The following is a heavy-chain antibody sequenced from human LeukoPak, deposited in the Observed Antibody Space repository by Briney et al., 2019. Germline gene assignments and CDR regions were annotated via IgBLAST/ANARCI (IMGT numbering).Heavy chain of an antibody. Sequence: GGSLRLSCAASGFTFSAYWMSWVRQAPGKGLDWVANIKQDGSERYYVDPVKGRFTISRDNAINSLDLQMNSLRVEDTAVYFCARVRAGNFEYWGQGTLVTVSS. D-gene: IGHD3-10*01. CDR3: ARVRAGNFEY. V-gene: IGHV3-7*03. CDR1: GFTFSAYW. J-gene: IGHJ4*02. CDR2: IKQDGSER.